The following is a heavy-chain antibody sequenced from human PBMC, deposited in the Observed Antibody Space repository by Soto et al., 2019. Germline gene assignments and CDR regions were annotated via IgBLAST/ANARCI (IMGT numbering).Heavy chain of an antibody. CDR2: IKSKTAGGTT. V-gene: IGHV3-15*07. CDR1: GFTFSNAW. CDR3: STGVAMVRPGALAY. J-gene: IGHJ4*02. Sequence: EVQLVESGGGLLKPGGSLRVSCAASGFTFSNAWMFWVRQTPGKGPEWVGRIKSKTAGGTTDYNTLMKDRFTISREDSKNTLYLEMSSLDIEDTAVYYCSTGVAMVRPGALAYWGQGVLVNVSS. D-gene: IGHD3-10*01.